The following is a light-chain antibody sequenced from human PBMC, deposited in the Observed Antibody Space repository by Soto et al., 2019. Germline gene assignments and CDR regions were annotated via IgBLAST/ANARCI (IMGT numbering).Light chain of an antibody. CDR1: SSDVGGYNY. CDR3: SSYAGSNNWV. CDR2: EVS. J-gene: IGLJ3*02. Sequence: QSALTQPPSASGSPGQSVTISCTGTSSDVGGYNYVSWYQQHPGKAPKLMLYEVSKRPSGVPDRVSGSKSGNTASLTVSGIQAEDEADYYCSSYAGSNNWVFGGGTKLTVL. V-gene: IGLV2-8*01.